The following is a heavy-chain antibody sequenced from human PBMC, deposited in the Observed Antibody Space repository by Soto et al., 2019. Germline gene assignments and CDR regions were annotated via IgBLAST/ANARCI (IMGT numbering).Heavy chain of an antibody. CDR2: IIPIFGTA. Sequence: QVQLVQSGAEVKKPGSSVKVSCKASGGTFSSYAISWVRQSPGQGLEWMGGIIPIFGTANYAQKFQGRVTITADESTSTAYMELSSLRCEDTAVYYCARGGLQSYYDFWSGYWICGMDVWGQGTTVTVSS. D-gene: IGHD3-3*01. CDR3: ARGGLQSYYDFWSGYWICGMDV. V-gene: IGHV1-69*01. J-gene: IGHJ6*02. CDR1: GGTFSSYA.